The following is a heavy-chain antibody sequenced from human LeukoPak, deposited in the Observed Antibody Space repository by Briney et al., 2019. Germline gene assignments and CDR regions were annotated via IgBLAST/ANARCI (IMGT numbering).Heavy chain of an antibody. J-gene: IGHJ5*02. CDR2: IKQDGSVK. CDR1: GFTFSAFW. CDR3: ARADYDSSGYYYLNWFDP. D-gene: IGHD3-22*01. V-gene: IGHV3-7*01. Sequence: GGSLRLSCAASGFTFSAFWMSWVRQAPGKGLEWVANIKQDGSVKHYVDSVKGRFTVSRDNAKNSLYLQTNSLRADDTAVYYCARADYDSSGYYYLNWFDPWGQGTLVTVSS.